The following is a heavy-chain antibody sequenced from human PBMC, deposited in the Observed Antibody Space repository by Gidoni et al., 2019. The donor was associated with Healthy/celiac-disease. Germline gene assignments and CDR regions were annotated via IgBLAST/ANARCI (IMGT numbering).Heavy chain of an antibody. CDR2: IYYSGST. J-gene: IGHJ5*02. CDR3: ARDGGYCSSTSCSRWFDP. D-gene: IGHD2-2*01. Sequence: QLQLQESGPGLVKPSETLSLTCTVSGGSICSSSYYWGWIRQPPGKGLEWIGSIYYSGSTYYNPSLKSRVTISVDTSKNQFSLKLSSVTAADTAVYYCARDGGYCSSTSCSRWFDPWGQGTLVTVSS. CDR1: GGSICSSSYY. V-gene: IGHV4-39*07.